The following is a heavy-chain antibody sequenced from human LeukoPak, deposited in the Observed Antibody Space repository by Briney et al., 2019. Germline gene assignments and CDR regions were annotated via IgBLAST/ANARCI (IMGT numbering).Heavy chain of an antibody. CDR1: GGSFSGYY. Sequence: LSLTCAVYGGSFSGYYWSWIRQPPGKGLEWVAVVSHDSSKKYYADSMKGRFTISRDNSKNTVYLQMNSLRVEDTALYYCARERDDYSFDYWGQGTLVTVSS. CDR2: VSHDSSKK. J-gene: IGHJ4*02. D-gene: IGHD4-11*01. V-gene: IGHV3-30*03. CDR3: ARERDDYSFDY.